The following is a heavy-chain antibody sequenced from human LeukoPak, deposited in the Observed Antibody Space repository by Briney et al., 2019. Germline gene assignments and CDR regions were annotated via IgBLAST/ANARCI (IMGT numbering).Heavy chain of an antibody. J-gene: IGHJ4*02. Sequence: GGSLRLSCAASGFTFSSYAMSWVRQAPGKGLEWVSAISGSGGSTYYADSVKGRFAISRDNPKNTLYLQMNSLRAEDTAVYYCAKDWQLYCSSTSCYEPYFDYWGQGTLVTVSS. CDR2: ISGSGGST. CDR3: AKDWQLYCSSTSCYEPYFDY. CDR1: GFTFSSYA. D-gene: IGHD2-2*01. V-gene: IGHV3-23*01.